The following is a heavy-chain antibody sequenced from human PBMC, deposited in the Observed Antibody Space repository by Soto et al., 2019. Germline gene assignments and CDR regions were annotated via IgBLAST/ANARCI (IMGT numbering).Heavy chain of an antibody. Sequence: ASVKVSCKASGYTFTSYGISWVRQAPGQGLEWTGWISAYNGNTNYAQKLQGRVTMTTDTSTSTAYMELRSLRSDDTAVYYCARKSDYCDPYPHAFDIWGQGTMVTVSS. J-gene: IGHJ3*02. D-gene: IGHD3-22*01. V-gene: IGHV1-18*01. CDR3: ARKSDYCDPYPHAFDI. CDR1: GYTFTSYG. CDR2: ISAYNGNT.